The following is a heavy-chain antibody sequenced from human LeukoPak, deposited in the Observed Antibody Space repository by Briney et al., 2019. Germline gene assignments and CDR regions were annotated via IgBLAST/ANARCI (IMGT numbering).Heavy chain of an antibody. CDR3: ASQRLTVWGSYRYLDY. V-gene: IGHV3-11*01. J-gene: IGHJ4*02. CDR2: ISSSGSTI. D-gene: IGHD3-16*02. Sequence: GGSLRLSCAASGFTFSDYYMSWIRQAPGKGLEWVSYISSSGSTIYYADSVKGRFTISRDNAKNSLYLQMNSLRAEDTAVYYCASQRLTVWGSYRYLDYWGQGTLVIVSS. CDR1: GFTFSDYY.